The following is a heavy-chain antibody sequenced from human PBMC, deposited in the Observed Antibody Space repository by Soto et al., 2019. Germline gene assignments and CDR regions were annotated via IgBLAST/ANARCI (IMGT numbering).Heavy chain of an antibody. CDR3: ARPSSYYYDTPFDY. J-gene: IGHJ4*02. CDR2: IYYSGST. Sequence: PSETLSLTCTVSGGSISSSSYYWGWIRQPPGKGLEWIGSIYYSGSTYYNPSLKSRVTISVDTSKNQFSLKLSSVTAADTAVYYCARPSSYYYDTPFDYWGQGTLVTVSS. V-gene: IGHV4-39*01. D-gene: IGHD3-22*01. CDR1: GGSISSSSYY.